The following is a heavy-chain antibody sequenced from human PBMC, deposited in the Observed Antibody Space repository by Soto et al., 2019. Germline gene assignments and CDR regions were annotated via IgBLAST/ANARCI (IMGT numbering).Heavy chain of an antibody. Sequence: GGSLRLSCAASGFTFSSYAMHWVRQAPGKGLEWVAVISYDGSNKYYADSVKGRFTISRDNSKNTLYLQMNSLRAEDTAVYYCARDGTMIVVVPAYFDYWGQGTLVTVSS. J-gene: IGHJ4*02. CDR3: ARDGTMIVVVPAYFDY. CDR2: ISYDGSNK. CDR1: GFTFSSYA. V-gene: IGHV3-30-3*01. D-gene: IGHD3-22*01.